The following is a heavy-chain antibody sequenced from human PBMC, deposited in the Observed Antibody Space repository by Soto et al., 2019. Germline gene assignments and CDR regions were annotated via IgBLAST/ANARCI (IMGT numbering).Heavy chain of an antibody. CDR1: GGSISSGDYY. Sequence: SETLSLTCTVSGGSISSGDYYWSWIRQPPGKGLEWIGYIYYSGSTYYNPSLKSRVTISVDTSKNQFSLKLSSVTAADTAVYYCARTGVAAIYFDYWGQGTLVTVSS. CDR3: ARTGVAAIYFDY. D-gene: IGHD3-10*01. J-gene: IGHJ4*02. CDR2: IYYSGST. V-gene: IGHV4-30-4*01.